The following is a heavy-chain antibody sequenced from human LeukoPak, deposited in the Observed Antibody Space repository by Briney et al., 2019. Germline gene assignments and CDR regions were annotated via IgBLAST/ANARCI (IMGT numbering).Heavy chain of an antibody. CDR3: AKTYGSGSF. D-gene: IGHD3-10*01. Sequence: GGSLRLSCAASGFTFSSYAMSWVRQAPGKGLEWVSSISASGGSTYYADSVKGRFTISRDNSRNTLYLQMNSLRAEDTAVYFCAKTYGSGSFWGQGTLVTVSS. V-gene: IGHV3-23*01. CDR1: GFTFSSYA. CDR2: ISASGGST. J-gene: IGHJ4*02.